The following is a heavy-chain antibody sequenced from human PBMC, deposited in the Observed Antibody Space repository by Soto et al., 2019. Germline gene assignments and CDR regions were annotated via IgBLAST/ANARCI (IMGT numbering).Heavy chain of an antibody. J-gene: IGHJ4*02. CDR3: ARGRYGDY. D-gene: IGHD1-1*01. Sequence: QVHLVQSGAEVKKPGASVKVSCKASGYTFTSYGITWVRXAPGQGLEWMGWISAHNGNTDYAQKLQGRVIVTRDTXXXTXXXXXXXXXXDXTAVYYCARGRYGDYWGQGALVTVSS. CDR1: GYTFTSYG. CDR2: ISAHNGNT. V-gene: IGHV1-18*01.